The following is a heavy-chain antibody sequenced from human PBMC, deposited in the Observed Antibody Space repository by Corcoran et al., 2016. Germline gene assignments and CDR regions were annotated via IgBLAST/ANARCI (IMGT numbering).Heavy chain of an antibody. CDR1: GFTFSNAW. D-gene: IGHD3-9*01. V-gene: IGHV3-15*07. Sequence: EVQLVESGGGLVKPGGSLRLSCAASGFTFSNAWMNWVRQAPGKGLEWVGRIKSKTDGGTTDYAAPVKGRFTISRDDSKNTLYLQMNSLKTEDTAVYYWTTNFDWLGDAFDIWGQGTMVTVSS. J-gene: IGHJ3*02. CDR3: TTNFDWLGDAFDI. CDR2: IKSKTDGGTT.